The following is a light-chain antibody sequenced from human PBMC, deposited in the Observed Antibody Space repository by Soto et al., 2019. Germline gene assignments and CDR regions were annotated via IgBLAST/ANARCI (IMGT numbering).Light chain of an antibody. CDR1: QSVSSIY. V-gene: IGKV3-20*01. CDR3: QQYGSSSYT. J-gene: IGKJ2*01. Sequence: SGWTQSPGTLSLSPGERATLSCRASQSVSSIYLAWYQQKPGQAPSLLIYGTSSRATGIPDRFSGSGSGTDFTLTISRVEPEDFAVYYCQQYGSSSYTFGQGTKVDI. CDR2: GTS.